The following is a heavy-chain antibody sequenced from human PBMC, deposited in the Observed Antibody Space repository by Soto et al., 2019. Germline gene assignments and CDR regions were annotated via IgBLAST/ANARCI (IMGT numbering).Heavy chain of an antibody. CDR3: ARAGGRDGYNSAFDY. Sequence: KVSCKASGGTFSSYAISWVRQAPGQGLEWMGGIIPIFGTANYAQKFQGRVTITADESTSTAYMELSSLRSEDTAVYYCARAGGRDGYNSAFDYRAQRTLVTVST. V-gene: IGHV1-69*01. CDR2: IIPIFGTA. D-gene: IGHD5-12*01. J-gene: IGHJ4*02. CDR1: GGTFSSYA.